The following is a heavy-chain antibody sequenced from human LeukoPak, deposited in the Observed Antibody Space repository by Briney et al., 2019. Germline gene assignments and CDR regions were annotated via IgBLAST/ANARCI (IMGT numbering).Heavy chain of an antibody. J-gene: IGHJ4*02. Sequence: GRSLRLSCAASGFTFSSYGMHWVRQAPGKGLEWVAVISYDGSNKYYADSVKGRFTISRDNSKNTLYLQMNSLRAEDTAVYSCAKDWGYGDYGGYYFDYWGQGTLVTVSS. V-gene: IGHV3-30*18. D-gene: IGHD4-17*01. CDR1: GFTFSSYG. CDR3: AKDWGYGDYGGYYFDY. CDR2: ISYDGSNK.